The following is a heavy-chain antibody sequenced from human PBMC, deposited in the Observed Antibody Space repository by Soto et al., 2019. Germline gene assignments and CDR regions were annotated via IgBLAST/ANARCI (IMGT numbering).Heavy chain of an antibody. CDR3: ARDRYDSSGYYKHFDY. CDR2: IKQDGSEK. V-gene: IGHV3-7*03. Sequence: EVQLVESGGGLVQPGGSLRLSCAASGFTFSSYWMSWVRQAPGKGLEWVANIKQDGSEKYYVDSVKGRFTISRDNAKNSLYLQMNSLRAEDTAVYYCARDRYDSSGYYKHFDYWGQGTLVTVSS. J-gene: IGHJ4*02. CDR1: GFTFSSYW. D-gene: IGHD3-22*01.